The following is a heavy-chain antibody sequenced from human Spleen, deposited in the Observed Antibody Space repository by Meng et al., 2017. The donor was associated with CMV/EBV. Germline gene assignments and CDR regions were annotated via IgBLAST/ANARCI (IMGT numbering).Heavy chain of an antibody. CDR1: GGSISSSSYY. J-gene: IGHJ4*02. CDR3: ARWNHDNYFDY. CDR2: IYYSGST. V-gene: IGHV4-39*07. D-gene: IGHD1-14*01. Sequence: GSLRLSCTVSGGSISSSSYYWGWIRQPPGKGLEWIGSIYYSGSTYYNPSLKSRVTISVDTSKNQFSLKLSSVTAADTAVYYCARWNHDNYFDYWGQGTLVTVSS.